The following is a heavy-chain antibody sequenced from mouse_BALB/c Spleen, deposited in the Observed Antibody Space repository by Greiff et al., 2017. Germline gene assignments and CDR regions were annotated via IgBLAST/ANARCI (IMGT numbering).Heavy chain of an antibody. CDR3: ARGGNYLYYYAMDY. V-gene: IGHV1-74*01. CDR1: GYTFTSYY. J-gene: IGHJ4*01. D-gene: IGHD2-1*01. Sequence: QVQLKQSGAELVKPGASVKLSCKASGYTFTSYYMYWVKQRPGQGLEWIGMIDPSDSETRLNQKFKDKATLTVDKSSSTAYMQLSSPTSEDSAVYYCARGGNYLYYYAMDYWGQGTSVTVSS. CDR2: IDPSDSET.